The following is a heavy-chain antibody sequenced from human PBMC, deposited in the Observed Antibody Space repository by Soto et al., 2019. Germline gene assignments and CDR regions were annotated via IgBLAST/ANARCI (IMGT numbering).Heavy chain of an antibody. Sequence: GGSLRLSCAASGFTFSNAWMSWVRQAPGKGLEWVGRIKSKTDGGTTDYAAPVKGRFTISRDDSKNTLYLQMNSLKTEDTAVYYCTTGALYYYYYGMDVWGQGTTVTVS. J-gene: IGHJ6*02. CDR2: IKSKTDGGTT. V-gene: IGHV3-15*01. CDR1: GFTFSNAW. CDR3: TTGALYYYYYGMDV.